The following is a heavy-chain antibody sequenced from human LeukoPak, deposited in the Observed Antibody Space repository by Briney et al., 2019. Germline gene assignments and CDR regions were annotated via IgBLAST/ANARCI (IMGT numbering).Heavy chain of an antibody. CDR1: GGSFSGYY. D-gene: IGHD2-8*02. CDR2: INHSGST. CDR3: ARHCCTGPSKRVFDF. V-gene: IGHV4-34*01. Sequence: PSETLSLTCAVYGGSFSGYYWSWIRQPPGKGLEWIGEINHSGSTNYNPSLKSRVTISVDTSNNQFSLRLSSVTAADTAVYHCARHCCTGPSKRVFDFWGQGTMVTVSS. J-gene: IGHJ3*01.